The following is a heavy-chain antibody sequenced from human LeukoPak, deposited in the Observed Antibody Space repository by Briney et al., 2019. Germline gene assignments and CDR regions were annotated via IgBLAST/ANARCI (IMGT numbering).Heavy chain of an antibody. CDR2: IKQNGSGK. CDR1: GFTFSSYW. D-gene: IGHD1-26*01. CDR3: ARDQLATIPYNWFDP. Sequence: GGSLRLSCAASGFTFSSYWMSWVRQAPGKGLGWGANIKQNGSGKYYVDSVKGRFTISRDNAKNSLYLQMNSLRAEDTAVYYCARDQLATIPYNWFDPWGQGTLVTVAS. V-gene: IGHV3-7*01. J-gene: IGHJ5*02.